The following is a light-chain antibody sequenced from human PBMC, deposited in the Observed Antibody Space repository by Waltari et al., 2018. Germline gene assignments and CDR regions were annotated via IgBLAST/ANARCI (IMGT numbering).Light chain of an antibody. CDR2: KAS. Sequence: DIKMTQSPSTLSASVGDRVTITCRASQSISTWLAWYQQKPGKAPRLLIYKASNLETGVPSRFSGSGSGTEFTLTVSSLQPDDFATYYCQQYARYSYTFGQGTKLEIK. V-gene: IGKV1-5*03. CDR3: QQYARYSYT. CDR1: QSISTW. J-gene: IGKJ2*01.